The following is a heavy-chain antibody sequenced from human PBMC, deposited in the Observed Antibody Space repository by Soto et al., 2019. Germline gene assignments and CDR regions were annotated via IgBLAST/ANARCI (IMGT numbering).Heavy chain of an antibody. J-gene: IGHJ4*02. CDR2: IYFRGNI. CDR3: ARLEGLATISYYFDF. CDR1: GDSINSDKYY. Sequence: QLQLQESGPGLVKPSETLSLTCSVSGDSINSDKYYWGWIRQPPGKGLEWIGSIYFRGNIYYNPSLQPRVTIPLDKSKSQFSLRLNSGTAADSAVYLCARLEGLATISYYFDFWCQGALVTVSS. V-gene: IGHV4-39*01. D-gene: IGHD3-9*01.